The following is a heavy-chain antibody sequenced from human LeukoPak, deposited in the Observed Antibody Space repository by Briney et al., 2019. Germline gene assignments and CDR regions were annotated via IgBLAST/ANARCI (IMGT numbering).Heavy chain of an antibody. CDR3: AKTTAGNSSGRYPGWPVDY. V-gene: IGHV3-23*01. CDR1: GFTFNSYA. D-gene: IGHD6-19*01. CDR2: VSGSGGMT. Sequence: GGSLRLSCAASGFTFNSYAMTWVRQAPGKGLEGVSHVSGSGGMTYYADSVKGRLTISSDNSKHTLYLQMNSLRAEDTAVYYCAKTTAGNSSGRYPGWPVDYWGQGTLVTVSS. J-gene: IGHJ4*02.